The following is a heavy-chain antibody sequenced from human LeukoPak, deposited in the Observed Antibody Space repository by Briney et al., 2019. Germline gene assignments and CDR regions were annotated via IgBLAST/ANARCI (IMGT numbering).Heavy chain of an antibody. J-gene: IGHJ4*02. CDR2: IIPIFGTA. V-gene: IGHV1-69*05. D-gene: IGHD2-2*01. Sequence: GASVKVSCKASGGTFSSYAISWVRQVPGQGLEWMGGIIPIFGTANYAQKFQGRVTITTDESTSTAYMELSSLRSEDTAVYYCARVPIPHLLPGRQYYFDYWGQGTLVTVSS. CDR3: ARVPIPHLLPGRQYYFDY. CDR1: GGTFSSYA.